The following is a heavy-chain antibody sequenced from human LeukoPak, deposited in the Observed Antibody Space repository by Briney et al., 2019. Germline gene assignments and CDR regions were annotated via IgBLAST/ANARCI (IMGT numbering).Heavy chain of an antibody. D-gene: IGHD6-19*01. J-gene: IGHJ4*02. CDR2: IYHSGST. Sequence: PSETLSLTCSVSGGSITNYYWSWIRQPPGKGLEWIGYIYHSGSTNYNPSLKSRVTISVDTSKNQFSLKLSSVTAADTAVYYCARLEVAGINDYWGQGTLVTVSS. CDR1: GGSITNYY. CDR3: ARLEVAGINDY. V-gene: IGHV4-59*08.